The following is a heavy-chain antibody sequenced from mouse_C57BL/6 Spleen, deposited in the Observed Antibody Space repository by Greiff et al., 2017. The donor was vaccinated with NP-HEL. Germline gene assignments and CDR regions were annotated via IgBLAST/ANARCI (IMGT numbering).Heavy chain of an antibody. J-gene: IGHJ3*01. Sequence: QVQLQQSGAELVMPGASVKLSCKASGYTFTSYWMHWVKQRPGQGLEWIGEIDPSDSYTNYNQKFKGKSTLTVDKSSSTAYMQLSSLTSEDSAVYYCARPYYYGSSSAWFAYWGQGTLVTVSA. CDR2: IDPSDSYT. CDR3: ARPYYYGSSSAWFAY. V-gene: IGHV1-69*01. D-gene: IGHD1-1*01. CDR1: GYTFTSYW.